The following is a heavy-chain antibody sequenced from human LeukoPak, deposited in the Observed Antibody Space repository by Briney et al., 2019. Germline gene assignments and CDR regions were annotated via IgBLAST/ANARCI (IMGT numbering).Heavy chain of an antibody. V-gene: IGHV3-23*01. Sequence: GGSLRLSCAASGFTFSSYAMSWVRQAPGEGLEWVSGISGSGGNTYYADSVKGRFTISRDNSKNTLCLQMNGLRAEDTAVYYCAKVHWRYCSGGSCSYYYGMDVWGQGTTVTASS. D-gene: IGHD2-15*01. CDR1: GFTFSSYA. J-gene: IGHJ6*02. CDR2: ISGSGGNT. CDR3: AKVHWRYCSGGSCSYYYGMDV.